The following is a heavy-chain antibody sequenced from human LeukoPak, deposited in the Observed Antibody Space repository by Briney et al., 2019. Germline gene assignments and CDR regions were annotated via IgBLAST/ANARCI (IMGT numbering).Heavy chain of an antibody. J-gene: IGHJ3*02. D-gene: IGHD2-2*01. Sequence: SETLSLTCTVSGGSISSYYWSWIRQPPGKGLEWIGYIYYSGSTNYNPSLKSRVTISVDTSKNQFSLKLSSVTAADTAVYYCAREGHNDIVVVPAAMITSPGHHYDAFDIWGQGTMVTVSS. CDR1: GGSISSYY. V-gene: IGHV4-59*12. CDR3: AREGHNDIVVVPAAMITSPGHHYDAFDI. CDR2: IYYSGST.